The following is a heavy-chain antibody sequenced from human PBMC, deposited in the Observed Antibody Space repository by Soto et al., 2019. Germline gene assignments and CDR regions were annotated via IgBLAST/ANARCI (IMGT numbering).Heavy chain of an antibody. CDR1: GFSLWNTRVG. Sequence: QVTLKESGPVLVKPTETLTLTCTVSGFSLWNTRVGVAWIRQPPGKALEWLAHIFSDEAKSYNTSLRSRLTITTNTSKXXXVXXMPNMDPVDTGTYFCARIGPAYSDILTAQPVNFDYWGQGTLVTVPS. CDR3: ARIGPAYSDILTAQPVNFDY. J-gene: IGHJ4*02. D-gene: IGHD3-9*01. CDR2: IFSDEAK. V-gene: IGHV2-26*01.